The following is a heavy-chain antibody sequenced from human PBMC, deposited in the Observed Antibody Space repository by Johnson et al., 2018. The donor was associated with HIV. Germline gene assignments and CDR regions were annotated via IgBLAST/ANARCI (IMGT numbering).Heavy chain of an antibody. J-gene: IGHJ3*02. CDR3: ARDRRNRQWQRLDAFDI. V-gene: IGHV3-20*04. D-gene: IGHD6-19*01. Sequence: VQLVESGGGLVKPGGSLRLSCAASGFTFDDYGMNWVRQAPGKGLEWVSGINWNGGSTGYADSVKGRFTISRDNDKNSLHLQMNSLRAEDTAFYYCARDRRNRQWQRLDAFDIWGQGTMATVSS. CDR2: INWNGGST. CDR1: GFTFDDYG.